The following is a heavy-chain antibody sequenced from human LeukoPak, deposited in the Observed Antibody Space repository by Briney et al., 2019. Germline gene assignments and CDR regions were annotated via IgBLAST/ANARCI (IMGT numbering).Heavy chain of an antibody. D-gene: IGHD4-17*01. CDR1: GYTFTNYA. CDR2: INAGYGNT. Sequence: ASVKVSCKASGYTFTNYAIHWVRQAPGQRLEWMGWINAGYGNTRYSQEFQGRVTMTRDTSISTAYMELSRLKSDDTAVYYCARIVGAYGDKRGAFDYWGQGALVTVSS. V-gene: IGHV1-3*01. CDR3: ARIVGAYGDKRGAFDY. J-gene: IGHJ4*02.